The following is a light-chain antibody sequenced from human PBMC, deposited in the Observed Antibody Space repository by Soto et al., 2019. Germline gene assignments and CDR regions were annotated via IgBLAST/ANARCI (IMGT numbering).Light chain of an antibody. CDR1: QSIGTW. J-gene: IGKJ1*01. CDR3: QEYYTYYRT. CDR2: DVS. Sequence: DIQMTQSPSTLSASIGDRVTITCRASQSIGTWLAWYQQKPGTAPKLLIYDVSGLQGGVPSRFSGSGSGTEFTLTISRLQPDDFATYYCQEYYTYYRTFGQGTKGEFK. V-gene: IGKV1-5*01.